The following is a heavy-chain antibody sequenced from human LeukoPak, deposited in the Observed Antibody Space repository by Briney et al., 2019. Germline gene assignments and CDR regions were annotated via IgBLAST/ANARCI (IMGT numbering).Heavy chain of an antibody. D-gene: IGHD2-15*01. Sequence: GGSLRLSCEASGSGFTFGNFAFSWVRQAPGKGLEWLSGISASGHYTYSAESVKGRFSISRDNAKNTVYIQLNSLRAEDTAVYTRAKDGWWGDYPFSFYMDVWGKGTTVSFSS. V-gene: IGHV3-23*01. CDR3: AKDGWWGDYPFSFYMDV. CDR1: GSGFTFGNFA. CDR2: ISASGHYT. J-gene: IGHJ6*03.